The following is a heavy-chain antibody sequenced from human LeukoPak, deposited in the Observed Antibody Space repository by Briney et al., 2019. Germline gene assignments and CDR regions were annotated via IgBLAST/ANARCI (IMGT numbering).Heavy chain of an antibody. CDR1: GYTFTSYG. D-gene: IGHD2-21*01. CDR3: ARDSSQHIVVVIDHLTNWFDP. Sequence: ASVKVSCKASGYTFTSYGISWLRQAPGQGLEWMGWISAYNGNTNYAQKLQGRVTMTTDTSTSTAYMELRSLRSDDTAVYYCARDSSQHIVVVIDHLTNWFDPWGQGTLVTVSS. CDR2: ISAYNGNT. V-gene: IGHV1-18*01. J-gene: IGHJ5*02.